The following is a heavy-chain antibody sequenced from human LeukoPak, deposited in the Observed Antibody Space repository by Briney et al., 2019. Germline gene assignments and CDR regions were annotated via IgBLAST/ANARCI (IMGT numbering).Heavy chain of an antibody. Sequence: GGSLRLSCAASGFTFSSYGMHWVRQAPGKGLEWVAFIRYDGSNKYYADSVKGRFTISRDNSKNTLYLQMNSLRAEDTAVYYCAKVRYVWGSYRSPGLDYWGQGTLVTVSS. CDR1: GFTFSSYG. CDR3: AKVRYVWGSYRSPGLDY. D-gene: IGHD3-16*02. CDR2: IRYDGSNK. V-gene: IGHV3-30*02. J-gene: IGHJ4*02.